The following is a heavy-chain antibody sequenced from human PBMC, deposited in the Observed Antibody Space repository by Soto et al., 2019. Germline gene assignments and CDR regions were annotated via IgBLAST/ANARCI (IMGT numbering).Heavy chain of an antibody. Sequence: PSETLSLSCEASGFTFTSDSITFFRQAPGKWLEWVSSISSHGRDIFYADSVKGRFTISRDNAKDSLHLQMNSLTGEDSAVYYCARGAALAGKLDLWGQGTLVTVSS. CDR3: ARGAALAGKLDL. J-gene: IGHJ4*02. CDR2: ISSHGRDI. D-gene: IGHD6-19*01. CDR1: GFTFTSDS. V-gene: IGHV3-21*06.